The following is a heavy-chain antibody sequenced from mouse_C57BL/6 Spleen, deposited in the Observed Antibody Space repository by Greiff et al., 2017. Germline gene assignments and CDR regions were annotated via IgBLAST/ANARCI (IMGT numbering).Heavy chain of an antibody. J-gene: IGHJ2*01. V-gene: IGHV1-53*01. CDR2: INPSDGGT. D-gene: IGHD2-4*01. CDR3: ERYDYDCFGY. Sequence: QVQLQQPGTELVKPGASVKLSCKASGFTFTSYWMHWVKQRPGPGLEWIGNINPSDGGTNYNEKCKSKATLTVDKSSNTDYMQLSSLTSADSAVYYYERYDYDCFGYWGQGTTLTVSS. CDR1: GFTFTSYW.